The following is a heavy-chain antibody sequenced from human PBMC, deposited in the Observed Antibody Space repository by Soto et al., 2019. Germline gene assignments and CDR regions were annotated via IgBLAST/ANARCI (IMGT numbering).Heavy chain of an antibody. CDR2: VIPIFGTA. J-gene: IGHJ6*02. D-gene: IGHD4-4*01. CDR3: ARGGGTYRTAV. V-gene: IGHV1-69*01. Sequence: QVQLVQSGAEVKKPGSSVKVSCKASGGTFSSYAISWVRPAPGQGLEWMGGVIPIFGTANYAQKVQGRVKITAEESKSTAYVELSSLRSEDTAVYYCARGGGTYRTAVWGQGTTVTVSS. CDR1: GGTFSSYA.